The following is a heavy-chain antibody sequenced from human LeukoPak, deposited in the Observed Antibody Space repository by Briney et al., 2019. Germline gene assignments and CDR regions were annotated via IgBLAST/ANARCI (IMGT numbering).Heavy chain of an antibody. Sequence: GASVKVSCKASGYTFTSYGINWVRQAPGQGLEWMGGIIPIFGTANYAQKFQGRVTITAVESTSTAYMEVSSLRSEDTAVYYCARASSSWYQHFDYWGQGTLVTVSS. V-gene: IGHV1-69*13. CDR3: ARASSSWYQHFDY. CDR2: IIPIFGTA. CDR1: GYTFTSYG. D-gene: IGHD6-13*01. J-gene: IGHJ4*02.